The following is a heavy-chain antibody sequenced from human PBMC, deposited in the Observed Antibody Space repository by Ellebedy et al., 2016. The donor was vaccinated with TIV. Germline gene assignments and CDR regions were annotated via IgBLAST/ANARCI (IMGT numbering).Heavy chain of an antibody. V-gene: IGHV2-70*11. CDR1: GFSLSTSGMC. CDR3: ARSPYVYGADLNWFDP. CDR2: IDWDDDK. Sequence: SGPTLVKPTQTLTLTCTFSGFSLSTSGMCVSWIRQPPGKALEWLARIDWDDDKYYSTSLKTRLTISKDTSKNQVVLTMTNMDPVDTATYYCARSPYVYGADLNWFDPWGQGTLVTVSS. J-gene: IGHJ5*02. D-gene: IGHD4-17*01.